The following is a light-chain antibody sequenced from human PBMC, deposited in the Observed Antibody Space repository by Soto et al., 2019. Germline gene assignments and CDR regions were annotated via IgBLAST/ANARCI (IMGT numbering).Light chain of an antibody. V-gene: IGLV3-21*02. CDR3: QVWDDTTDHQVV. CDR1: NIGTKT. Sequence: SYVLTQPPSVSVAPGQTARITCGGDNIGTKTVNWYQQKPGQAPVVVVSDNGARPSGIPERFSGSNSGNTATLTIGRVEAGDEADYYCQVWDDTTDHQVVFGGGTKLTVL. CDR2: DNG. J-gene: IGLJ2*01.